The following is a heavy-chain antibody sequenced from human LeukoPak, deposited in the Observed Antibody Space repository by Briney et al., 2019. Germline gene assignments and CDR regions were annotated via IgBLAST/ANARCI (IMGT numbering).Heavy chain of an antibody. J-gene: IGHJ4*02. CDR1: GYSISSGYY. CDR2: IYHSVST. CDR3: ARGARDYDYVWGSYRYTVYFDY. V-gene: IGHV4-38-2*02. Sequence: SETLSLTCTVSGYSISSGYYWGWIRQPPGKGLEWIGSIYHSVSTYYNPSLKSRVTISVDTSKNRFSLKRSSVTAADTAVYYCARGARDYDYVWGSYRYTVYFDYWGQGTLVTVSS. D-gene: IGHD3-16*02.